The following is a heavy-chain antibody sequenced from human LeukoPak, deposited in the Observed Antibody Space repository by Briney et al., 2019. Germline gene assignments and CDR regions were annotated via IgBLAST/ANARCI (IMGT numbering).Heavy chain of an antibody. D-gene: IGHD3-10*01. Sequence: GGSLRLSCAASGFTVSSNYMSWVRQAPGKGLEWVSVIYSGGSTYYADSVKGRFTISRDNSKNTLYLQMNSLRAEDTAVYYCAREDRFGYYYMDVWGKGTTVTISS. V-gene: IGHV3-53*01. CDR2: IYSGGST. CDR1: GFTVSSNY. J-gene: IGHJ6*03. CDR3: AREDRFGYYYMDV.